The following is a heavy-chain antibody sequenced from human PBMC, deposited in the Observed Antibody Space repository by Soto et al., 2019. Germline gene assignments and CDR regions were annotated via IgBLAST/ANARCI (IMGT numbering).Heavy chain of an antibody. D-gene: IGHD3-16*01. Sequence: QVQLPESGPGLVNPSQTLSLPCTVSGGPINSDAYFWRWVRQQPGKGLEWSGYIYYSGNTYNNPSLKSRVSNSIDTAKNQCSLSLESVTAADAGVYYGASASAITHEALAWGQGTMVAVAS. V-gene: IGHV4-31*03. CDR2: IYYSGNT. CDR1: GGPINSDAYF. J-gene: IGHJ3*01. CDR3: ASASAITHEALA.